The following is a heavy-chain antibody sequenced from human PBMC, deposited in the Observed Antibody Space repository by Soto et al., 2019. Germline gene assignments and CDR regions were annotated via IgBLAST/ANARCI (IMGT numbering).Heavy chain of an antibody. CDR3: AKDVYSGWSPGPLFDY. V-gene: IGHV3-23*01. CDR1: GFTFSSYA. Sequence: GGSLRLSCAASGFTFSSYAMSWVRQAPGKGLEWVSAISGSGGSTYYADSVKGRFTISRDNSKNTLYLQMNSLRAEDRAVYYCAKDVYSGWSPGPLFDYWGQGTLVTVSS. CDR2: ISGSGGST. J-gene: IGHJ4*02. D-gene: IGHD5-12*01.